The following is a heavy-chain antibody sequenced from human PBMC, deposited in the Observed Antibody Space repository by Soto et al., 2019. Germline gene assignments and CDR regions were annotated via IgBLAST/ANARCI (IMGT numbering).Heavy chain of an antibody. Sequence: QVQLVQSGAEGKKPVASVKVSCKASGYTFTGYYIHWVRQSPGQGPAWMGWINANSGGTNYAQKFKGRGTITRDTSIKTAYMELSRMRADDPAVYYCDSAGGRGVVYWGPGTLFTASS. CDR3: DSAGGRGVVY. CDR2: INANSGGT. D-gene: IGHD2-15*01. J-gene: IGHJ4*02. CDR1: GYTFTGYY. V-gene: IGHV1-2*02.